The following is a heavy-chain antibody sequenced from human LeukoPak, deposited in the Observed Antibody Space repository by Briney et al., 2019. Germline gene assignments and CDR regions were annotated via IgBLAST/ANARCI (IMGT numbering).Heavy chain of an antibody. D-gene: IGHD2-15*01. J-gene: IGHJ4*02. CDR2: ISTTVETI. CDR1: GFTFSGYE. Sequence: GGSLRLSCAPSGFTFSGYEMNWVRQAPGKGLEWVSYISTTVETIYYADSVKGRFTISRDNAKSSLYLQMNSLRAEDTAIYYCAREELVAAAFDHWGQGTLVTVSS. V-gene: IGHV3-48*03. CDR3: AREELVAAAFDH.